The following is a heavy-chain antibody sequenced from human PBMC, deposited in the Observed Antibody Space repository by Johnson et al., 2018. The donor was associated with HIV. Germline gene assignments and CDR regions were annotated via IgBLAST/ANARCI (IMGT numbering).Heavy chain of an antibody. Sequence: QVQLVESGGGVVQPGRSVRLSCAASGFIFSSYGMHWVRQAPGKGLEWVAVIWSDGSNKYYADSVKGRFTISRDNSKNTLYLQMDSLKTEDTAVYYCTTDHPTMIVVFNAFDIWGQGTMVTVSS. CDR3: TTDHPTMIVVFNAFDI. CDR2: IWSDGSNK. V-gene: IGHV3-33*01. D-gene: IGHD3-22*01. J-gene: IGHJ3*02. CDR1: GFIFSSYG.